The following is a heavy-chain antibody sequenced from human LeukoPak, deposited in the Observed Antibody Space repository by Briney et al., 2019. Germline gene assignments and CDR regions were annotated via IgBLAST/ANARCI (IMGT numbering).Heavy chain of an antibody. Sequence: PGRSLRLSCAASGFTFSSYAMHWVRQAPGKGLEWVAVISYDGSDKYYADSVKGRFTISRDNAKNSLYLQMSNLRAEDTAVYYCARGGDDYGYIFDYWGQGTLVTVSS. V-gene: IGHV3-30*04. CDR2: ISYDGSDK. J-gene: IGHJ4*02. CDR1: GFTFSSYA. CDR3: ARGGDDYGYIFDY. D-gene: IGHD5-24*01.